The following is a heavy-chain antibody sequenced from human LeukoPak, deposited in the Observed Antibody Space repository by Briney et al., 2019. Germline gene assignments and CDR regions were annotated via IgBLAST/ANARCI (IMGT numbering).Heavy chain of an antibody. CDR1: CGSFCGLY. J-gene: IGHJ3*02. Sequence: PSETLSLTCAVYCGSFCGLYWSWIRPAPGKGLEGVGDTIHSGSTNYNPSVKSRVTISVDTSKNQFSLKLSSVTAADTAVYYCARVFRRRITMIVVANAKDAFDIWGQGTMVTVSS. D-gene: IGHD3-22*01. CDR3: ARVFRRRITMIVVANAKDAFDI. CDR2: TIHSGST. V-gene: IGHV4-34*12.